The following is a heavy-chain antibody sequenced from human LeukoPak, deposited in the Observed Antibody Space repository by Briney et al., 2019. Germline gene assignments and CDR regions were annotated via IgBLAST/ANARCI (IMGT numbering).Heavy chain of an antibody. Sequence: PSETLSLTCTVSGGSVSSGGYYWSWIRQHPGKGLEWIGYIYYSGNTYYNPSLRSRVTISIDTSKNQFSLNLSSVTAADTAVYYCARQHEDWGQGTLVTVSS. CDR1: GGSVSSGGYY. CDR2: IYYSGNT. CDR3: ARQHED. V-gene: IGHV4-31*03. J-gene: IGHJ4*02.